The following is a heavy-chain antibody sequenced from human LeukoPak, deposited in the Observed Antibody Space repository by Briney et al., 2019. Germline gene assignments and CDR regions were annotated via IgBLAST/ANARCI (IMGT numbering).Heavy chain of an antibody. CDR2: FGSSSSYI. CDR1: GFTFSSYG. V-gene: IGHV3-21*01. D-gene: IGHD3-10*02. J-gene: IGHJ6*04. CDR3: AELGITMIGGV. Sequence: GGSLRLSCAASGFTFSSYGMSWVRQAPGKGLEWVSSFGSSSSYIYYADSVKGRFTISRDNAKNSLYLQMNSLRAEDTAVYYCAELGITMIGGVWGKGTTVTISS.